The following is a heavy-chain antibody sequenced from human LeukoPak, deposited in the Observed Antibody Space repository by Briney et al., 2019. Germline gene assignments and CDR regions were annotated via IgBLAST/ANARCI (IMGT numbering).Heavy chain of an antibody. V-gene: IGHV4-59*01. CDR3: ARGHLGLSP. Sequence: SETLSLTCTVSGGSISGYSWTWIRQPPGQGLEWIGYFHNSRTTTYNPSLTGRVIISVDTAMDQISLKLNSVTAADTAVYYCARGHLGLSPWGQGTLVTVSS. D-gene: IGHD3-10*01. CDR2: FHNSRTT. CDR1: GGSISGYS. J-gene: IGHJ5*02.